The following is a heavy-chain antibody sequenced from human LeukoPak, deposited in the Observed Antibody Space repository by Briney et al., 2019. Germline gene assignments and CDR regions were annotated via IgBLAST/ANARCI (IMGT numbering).Heavy chain of an antibody. CDR3: ARDNIVVVTGYYGMDV. CDR2: ISSSGRTT. D-gene: IGHD2-21*02. Sequence: PGGSLRLSCAASGFTFSNYNMNWVRQAPGKGLEWISYISSSGRTTNYADSVKGRFTISRDNAKNSLYLQMNSLRAEDTAVYYCARDNIVVVTGYYGMDVWGQGTTVTVSS. CDR1: GFTFSNYN. V-gene: IGHV3-48*04. J-gene: IGHJ6*02.